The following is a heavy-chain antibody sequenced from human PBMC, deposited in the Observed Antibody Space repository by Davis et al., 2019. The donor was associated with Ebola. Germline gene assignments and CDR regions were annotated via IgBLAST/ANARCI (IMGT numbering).Heavy chain of an antibody. J-gene: IGHJ5*02. CDR1: GFTFSSSA. D-gene: IGHD1-14*01. CDR2: IVVGSGNT. CDR3: AASAGTVGKFDL. V-gene: IGHV1-58*02. Sequence: SVQVSCKAYGFTFSSSAMQWVRQARGQRLEWIGGIVVGSGNTNYAQKFRGRLTMTRDMSTSTAYMELRSLRVEDTAEYYCAASAGTVGKFDLWGQGTLVTVSS.